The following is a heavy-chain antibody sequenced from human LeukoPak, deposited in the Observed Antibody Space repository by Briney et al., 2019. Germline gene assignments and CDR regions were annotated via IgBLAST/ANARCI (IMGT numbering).Heavy chain of an antibody. Sequence: SVKVSCKASGGTFSSYAISWVRQAPGQGLEWMGGIIPIFGTANYAQKFQGRVTITADESTSTAYMELSSLRSEDTAVYYCARGLLDYYGSRSYYEYFDYWGQGTLVTVSS. D-gene: IGHD3-10*01. V-gene: IGHV1-69*13. J-gene: IGHJ4*02. CDR1: GGTFSSYA. CDR2: IIPIFGTA. CDR3: ARGLLDYYGSRSYYEYFDY.